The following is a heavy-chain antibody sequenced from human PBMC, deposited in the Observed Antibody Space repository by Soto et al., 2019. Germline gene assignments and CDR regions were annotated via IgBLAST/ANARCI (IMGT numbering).Heavy chain of an antibody. V-gene: IGHV4-4*07. CDR2: IHTRGII. Sequence: QVQLQESGPGLLKPSETLSLTCTVSNASLSSFYWSWVRQPAGKGLEWIGRIHTRGIINYHPSLPGRVIMSVDTSKNQFFLRLSSVTAADTGVYYCARGHSARSGYYDVAWGKGIQVTVSS. CDR1: NASLSSFY. J-gene: IGHJ5*02. D-gene: IGHD3-22*01. CDR3: ARGHSARSGYYDVA.